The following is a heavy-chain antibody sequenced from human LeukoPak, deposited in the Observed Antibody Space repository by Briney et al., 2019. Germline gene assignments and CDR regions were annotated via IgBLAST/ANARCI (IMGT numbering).Heavy chain of an antibody. CDR1: GGTFSNYP. V-gene: IGHV1-69*13. CDR3: AREGGGYAVFDY. D-gene: IGHD5-12*01. CDR2: IIPIFGIP. Sequence: GASVKVSCKASGGTFSNYPISWVRQAPGQGLEWMGGIIPIFGIPYYAQKFQGRVAITADESTTTAYMELNNLRSEDTAVYYCAREGGGYAVFDYWGQGTLVTVSS. J-gene: IGHJ4*02.